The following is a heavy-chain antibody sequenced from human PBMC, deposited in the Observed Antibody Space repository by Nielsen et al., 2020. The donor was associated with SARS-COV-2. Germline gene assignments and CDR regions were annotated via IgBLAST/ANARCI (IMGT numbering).Heavy chain of an antibody. CDR2: IYYSGST. CDR3: ARQQAVATIIYYFDY. D-gene: IGHD5-24*01. J-gene: IGHJ4*02. Sequence: SETLSLTCTVSGGSISSGGYYWSWIRQHPGKGLEWIGYIYYSGSTYYNPSLKSRVTISVDTSKNQFSLKLSSVTAADTAVYYCARQQAVATIIYYFDYWGQGTLVTVSS. CDR1: GGSISSGGYY. V-gene: IGHV4-31*03.